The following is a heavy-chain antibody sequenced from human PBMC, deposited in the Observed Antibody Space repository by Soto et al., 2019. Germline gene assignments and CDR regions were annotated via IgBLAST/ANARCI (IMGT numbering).Heavy chain of an antibody. Sequence: QAQLVQSGAEVKKRGSSVKVSCKASGGTFSSYAISWVRQAPGQGLEWMGGIIPIFGTADYAQNFQGRVTITADESTSTAYMELSSLRSEDTAVYYCASHWGQTKRYYYYGMDVWGQGTTVTVSS. D-gene: IGHD7-27*01. CDR1: GGTFSSYA. CDR3: ASHWGQTKRYYYYGMDV. J-gene: IGHJ6*02. CDR2: IIPIFGTA. V-gene: IGHV1-69*12.